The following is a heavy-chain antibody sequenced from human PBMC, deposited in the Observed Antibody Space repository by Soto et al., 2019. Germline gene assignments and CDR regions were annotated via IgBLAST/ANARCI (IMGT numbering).Heavy chain of an antibody. J-gene: IGHJ4*02. D-gene: IGHD3-22*01. CDR3: ARSRYDSSGYYIFDY. CDR2: IWYDGSNK. V-gene: IGHV3-33*01. CDR1: GFTFSSYG. Sequence: GGSLRLSCAASGFTFSSYGMHWVRQAPGKGLEWVAVIWYDGSNKYYADSVKGRFTISRDNSKNTLYLQMNSLRAEDTAVYYCARSRYDSSGYYIFDYWGQGTLVTVSS.